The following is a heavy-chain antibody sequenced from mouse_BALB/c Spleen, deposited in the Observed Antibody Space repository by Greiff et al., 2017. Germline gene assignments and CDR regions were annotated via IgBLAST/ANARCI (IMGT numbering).Heavy chain of an antibody. V-gene: IGHV1-74*01. CDR2: IDPYDSAT. CDR3: ARGYRYDGSYAMDY. Sequence: QVQLKQPGAELVRPGASVKLSCKASGYTFTSYWMNWVKQRPEQGLEWIGRIDPYDSATHYNQKFKDKAILTVDKSSSTAYMQLSSLTSEDSAVYYCARGYRYDGSYAMDYWGQGTSVTVSS. CDR1: GYTFTSYW. J-gene: IGHJ4*01. D-gene: IGHD2-14*01.